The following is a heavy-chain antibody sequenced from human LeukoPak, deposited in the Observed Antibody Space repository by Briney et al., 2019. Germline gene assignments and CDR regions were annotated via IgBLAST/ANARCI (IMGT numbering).Heavy chain of an antibody. CDR1: GFTFSSYE. J-gene: IGHJ6*02. Sequence: GGSLRLSCAASGFTFSSYEMNWVRQAPGKGLEWVSYISSSGSTIYYADSVKGRFTISRDNAKNSLYLQMNSLRAEDTAVYYCAGDEAYCGGDNCGMDVWGQGTTVTVSS. CDR2: ISSSGSTI. D-gene: IGHD2-21*02. V-gene: IGHV3-48*03. CDR3: AGDEAYCGGDNCGMDV.